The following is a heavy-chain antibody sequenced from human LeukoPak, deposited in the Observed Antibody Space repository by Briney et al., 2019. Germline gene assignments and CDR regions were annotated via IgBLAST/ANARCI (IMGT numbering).Heavy chain of an antibody. CDR2: IGHNGST. J-gene: IGHJ5*02. D-gene: IGHD2-2*01. CDR1: GGSFSGYN. CDR3: ARPDCSSTSCYGWFDP. V-gene: IGHV4-34*01. Sequence: SETLSLTCAVYGGSFSGYNWTWIRQPPGKGLEWIGEIGHNGSTNYNPSLKGRVTISVDTSKNQFSLRLSSVTAADTAVYYCARPDCSSTSCYGWFDPWGQGTLVTVSS.